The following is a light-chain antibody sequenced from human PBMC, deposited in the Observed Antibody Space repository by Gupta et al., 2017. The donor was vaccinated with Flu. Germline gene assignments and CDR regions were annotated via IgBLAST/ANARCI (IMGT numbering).Light chain of an antibody. J-gene: IGLJ2*01. V-gene: IGLV2-14*01. CDR2: EVS. CDR3: SSYTTSTTLV. CDR1: SSDVGFYNY. Sequence: SITISCTGTSSDVGFYNYVSWYQQHPGKAPKLMIYEVSNRPSGVSDRFSGSKSGNTASLTISELQAEDEAHYYCSSYTTSTTLVFGGGTRMTVL.